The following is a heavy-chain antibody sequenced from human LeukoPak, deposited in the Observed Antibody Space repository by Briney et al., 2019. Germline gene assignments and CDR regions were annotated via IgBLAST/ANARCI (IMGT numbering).Heavy chain of an antibody. CDR3: ARPLLYSSGWGYFDY. CDR2: ISYSGST. CDR1: GGSISRHY. Sequence: PSETLSLTCTVSGGSISRHYWSWIRQPPGKGLEWIGSISYSGSTYFNPSLKSRVTISVDTSKNQFSLKLSSVAAADTAVYYCARPLLYSSGWGYFDYWGQGTLVTDSS. J-gene: IGHJ4*02. V-gene: IGHV4-39*01. D-gene: IGHD6-19*01.